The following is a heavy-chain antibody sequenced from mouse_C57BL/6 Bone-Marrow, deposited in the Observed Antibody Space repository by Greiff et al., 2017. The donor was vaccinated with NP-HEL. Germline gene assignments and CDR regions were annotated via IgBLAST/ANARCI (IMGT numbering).Heavy chain of an antibody. CDR2: IYPGSGST. CDR3: AKATVVAPYYFDY. D-gene: IGHD1-1*01. Sequence: VQLQQSGAELVKPGASVKMSCKASGYTFTSYWITWVKQRPGQGLEWIGDIYPGSGSTNYNEKFKSKATLTVDTSSSTAYMQLSSLTSEDSAVYYCAKATVVAPYYFDYWGQGTTLTVSS. V-gene: IGHV1-55*01. CDR1: GYTFTSYW. J-gene: IGHJ2*01.